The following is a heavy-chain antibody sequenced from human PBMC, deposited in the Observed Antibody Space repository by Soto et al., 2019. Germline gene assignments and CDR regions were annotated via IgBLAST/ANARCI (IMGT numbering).Heavy chain of an antibody. CDR1: GGSISSGGYY. D-gene: IGHD3-9*01. CDR3: ARVYYDILPTYYYYGMGV. J-gene: IGHJ6*01. V-gene: IGHV4-31*03. Sequence: SETLSLTCPVSGGSISSGGYYWSWIRQHPGKGLEWIGYIYYSGSTYYNPSLKSRVTISADTSKNQLSLKLSSVTAAEAGVYYCARVYYDILPTYYYYGMGVCGQGPRVTFSS. CDR2: IYYSGST.